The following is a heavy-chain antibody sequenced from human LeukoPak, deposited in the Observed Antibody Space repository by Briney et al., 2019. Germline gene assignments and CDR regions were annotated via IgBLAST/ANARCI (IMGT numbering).Heavy chain of an antibody. J-gene: IGHJ5*02. CDR3: ARGGLGSSGWPSRRWFDP. CDR1: EYTFTGYY. D-gene: IGHD6-19*01. Sequence: ASVKVSCKASEYTFTGYYMHWVRQAPGQGLEWMGWINPNSGGTNYAQKFQGRVTMTRDTSISTAYMELSRLRSDDTAVYYCARGGLGSSGWPSRRWFDPWGQGTLVTVSS. CDR2: INPNSGGT. V-gene: IGHV1-2*02.